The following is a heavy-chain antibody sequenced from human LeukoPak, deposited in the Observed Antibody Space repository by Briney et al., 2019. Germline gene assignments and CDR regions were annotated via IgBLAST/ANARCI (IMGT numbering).Heavy chain of an antibody. J-gene: IGHJ4*02. CDR2: INTYNGNT. CDR3: ARLGSDCGGGNCY. V-gene: IGHV1-18*01. Sequence: ASVKVSCKASGYTFTTFGITWMRQAPGQGLEWMGWINTYNGNTNYAQNLQGRVTMTTATSTSIAYMELRSLTSDDTTVYYCARLGSDCGGGNCYWGQGTLVTVSP. CDR1: GYTFTTFG. D-gene: IGHD2-15*01.